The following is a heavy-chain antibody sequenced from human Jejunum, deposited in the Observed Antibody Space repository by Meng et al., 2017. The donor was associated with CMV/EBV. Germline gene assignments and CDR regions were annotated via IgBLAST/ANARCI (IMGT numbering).Heavy chain of an antibody. CDR1: GYTFKFYQ. CDR3: ARSFFGGYFDP. CDR2: INPSGGYT. Sequence: KASGYTFKFYQLHWVRQAPGQGLEWVGLINPSGGYTKYGQNFQGRVTMTRDTSTSTVFMELSGLRSEDTAVYFCARSFFGGYFDPWGQGTLVTVSS. V-gene: IGHV1-46*02. D-gene: IGHD6-13*01. J-gene: IGHJ5*02.